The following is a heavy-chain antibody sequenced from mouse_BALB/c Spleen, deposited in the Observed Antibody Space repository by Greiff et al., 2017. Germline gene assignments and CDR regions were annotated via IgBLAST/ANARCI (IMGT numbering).Heavy chain of an antibody. Sequence: EVQVVESGGGLVKPGGSLKLSCAASGFTFSSYTMSWVRQTPEKRLEWVATISSGGSYTYYPDSVKGRFTISRDNAKNTLYLQMSSLKSEDTAMCYCTRVGFAYWGQGTLVTVSA. V-gene: IGHV5-6-4*01. CDR3: TRVGFAY. J-gene: IGHJ3*01. CDR1: GFTFSSYT. CDR2: ISSGGSYT.